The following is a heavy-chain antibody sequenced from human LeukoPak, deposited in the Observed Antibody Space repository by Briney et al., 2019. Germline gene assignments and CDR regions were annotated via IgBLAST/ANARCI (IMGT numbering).Heavy chain of an antibody. J-gene: IGHJ4*02. Sequence: SETLSLTCAVSGGSISSSNWWSWVRQPPGKGLEWIGEIYHSGSTNYNPSLKSRVTISVDKSKNQFSLKLSSVTAADTAVYYCAREVGIAAAGTGFDYWGQGTLVTVSS. V-gene: IGHV4-4*02. CDR1: GGSISSSNW. CDR3: AREVGIAAAGTGFDY. D-gene: IGHD6-13*01. CDR2: IYHSGST.